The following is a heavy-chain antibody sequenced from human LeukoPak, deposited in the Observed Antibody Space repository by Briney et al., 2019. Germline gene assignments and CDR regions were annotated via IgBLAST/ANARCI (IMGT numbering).Heavy chain of an antibody. CDR2: ISYDGSNK. CDR1: GYTFTNYY. D-gene: IGHD1-26*01. Sequence: SCKASGYTFTNYYMHWVRQAPGKGLEWVAVISYDGSNKYYADSVKGRFTISRDNSKNTLYLQMNSLRAEDTAVYYCARDRERWFDPWGQGTLVTVSS. V-gene: IGHV3-30-3*01. J-gene: IGHJ5*02. CDR3: ARDRERWFDP.